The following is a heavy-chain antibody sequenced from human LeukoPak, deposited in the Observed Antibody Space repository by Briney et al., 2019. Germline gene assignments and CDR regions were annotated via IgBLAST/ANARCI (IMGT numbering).Heavy chain of an antibody. J-gene: IGHJ5*02. Sequence: PSETLSFTCTVSGYSISNGYNWGWVRQPPGKGLECIGSISHIGSTYYNPSLESRVTISLDTSMNQFSLELRSVTAADTAVYYCARTYINFSNYFDPWGQGTLVTVSS. V-gene: IGHV4-38-2*02. D-gene: IGHD4-11*01. CDR3: ARTYINFSNYFDP. CDR2: ISHIGST. CDR1: GYSISNGYN.